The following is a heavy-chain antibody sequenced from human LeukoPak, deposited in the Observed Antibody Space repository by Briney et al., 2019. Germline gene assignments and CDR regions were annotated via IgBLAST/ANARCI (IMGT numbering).Heavy chain of an antibody. CDR3: AREYGSGSYWY. D-gene: IGHD3-10*01. V-gene: IGHV1-18*01. CDR1: GYTFTTYG. Sequence: ASVRVSSKASGYTFTTYGISWVRQAPGQRLEWMGWISAYNGNTNYAQKLQGRVTMTTDTSTSTAYMELRSLRSDDTAVYYCAREYGSGSYWYWGQGTLVTVSS. CDR2: ISAYNGNT. J-gene: IGHJ4*02.